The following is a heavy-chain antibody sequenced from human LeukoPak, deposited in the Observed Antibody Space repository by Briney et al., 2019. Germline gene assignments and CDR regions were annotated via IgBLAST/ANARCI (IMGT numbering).Heavy chain of an antibody. V-gene: IGHV3-30-3*01. Sequence: GGSLRLSCVDSGFTFTNAWMSWVRQAPGKGLEWVAVISYDGSNKYYADSVKGRFTISRDNSKNTLYLQMNSLRAEDTAVYYCAREGGFQLDYWGQGTLVTVSS. CDR1: GFTFTNAW. J-gene: IGHJ4*02. D-gene: IGHD1-26*01. CDR3: AREGGFQLDY. CDR2: ISYDGSNK.